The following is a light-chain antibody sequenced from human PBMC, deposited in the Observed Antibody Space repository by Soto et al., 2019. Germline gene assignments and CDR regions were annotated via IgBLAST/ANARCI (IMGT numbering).Light chain of an antibody. CDR1: SSNIGDNA. Sequence: QSVLTQPPSVSEVPSQTVTISCSGGSSNIGDNAVNWYQHVPGKAPKLLIYYDDLLAPGVSARFSGSKYGTSASLAISELQSEDEADYYCAAWDDSLNAFVFGPGTKVTVL. CDR2: YDD. J-gene: IGLJ1*01. V-gene: IGLV1-36*01. CDR3: AAWDDSLNAFV.